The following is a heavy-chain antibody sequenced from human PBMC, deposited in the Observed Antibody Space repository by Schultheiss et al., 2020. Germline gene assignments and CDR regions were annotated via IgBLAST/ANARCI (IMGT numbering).Heavy chain of an antibody. CDR2: MNPNSGNT. CDR1: GYTFTSYG. V-gene: IGHV1-8*02. CDR3: ARGRMITFGGVIVY. Sequence: ASVKVSCKASGYTFTSYGINWVRQATGQGLEWMGWMNPNSGNTGYAQKFQGRVTMTRNTSISTAYMELSSLRSEDTAVYYCARGRMITFGGVIVYWGQGTLVTVSS. J-gene: IGHJ4*02. D-gene: IGHD3-16*02.